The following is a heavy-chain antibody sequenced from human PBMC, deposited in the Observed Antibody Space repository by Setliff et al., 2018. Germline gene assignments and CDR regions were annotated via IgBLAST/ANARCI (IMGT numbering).Heavy chain of an antibody. V-gene: IGHV3-48*03. Sequence: SCKASGYTFTGYHIHWVRQAPGKGLEWISYTTTSGSTIYYADSVKGRFTISRDNAKNSLSLQMNSLRTEDTAVYYCFGAGTCSYWGQGTLVTVSS. D-gene: IGHD3-10*01. CDR3: FGAGTCSY. CDR2: TTTSGSTI. J-gene: IGHJ4*02. CDR1: GYTFTGYH.